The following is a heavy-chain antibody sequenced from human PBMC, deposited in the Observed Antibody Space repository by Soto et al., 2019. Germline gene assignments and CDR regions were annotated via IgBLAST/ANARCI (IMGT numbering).Heavy chain of an antibody. CDR2: IYYSGST. Sequence: SETLSLTCTVSGGSISSGGYYWSWIRQHPGKGLEWIGYIYYSGSTYYNPSLKSRVTISVDTSKNQFSLKLSSVTAADTAVYYCARGGEFVVVPAEQRHWFDPWGQGNLVTVS. V-gene: IGHV4-31*03. CDR3: ARGGEFVVVPAEQRHWFDP. D-gene: IGHD2-2*01. J-gene: IGHJ5*02. CDR1: GGSISSGGYY.